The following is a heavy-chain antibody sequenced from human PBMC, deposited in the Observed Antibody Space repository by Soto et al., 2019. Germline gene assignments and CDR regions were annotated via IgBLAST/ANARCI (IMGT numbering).Heavy chain of an antibody. CDR3: AAELYDSSGYPSTGNWFDP. J-gene: IGHJ5*02. Sequence: GASVKVACKTSGFTFTNSAVQWVRQTRGQSLEWIGWIIVGSGQTKSAQKIQERLTITRDISTSTVYMELSSLNSEDTAVYYCAAELYDSSGYPSTGNWFDPWGQGTLVTVSS. CDR2: IIVGSGQT. D-gene: IGHD3-22*01. V-gene: IGHV1-58*01. CDR1: GFTFTNSA.